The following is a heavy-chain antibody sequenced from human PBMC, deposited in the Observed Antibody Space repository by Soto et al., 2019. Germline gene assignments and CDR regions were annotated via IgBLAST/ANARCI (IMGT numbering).Heavy chain of an antibody. CDR1: GGSISTSISSSNYY. CDR3: ARRLSSQLVGVDHYSFDY. Sequence: QLQLQESGPGLVEPSETLSLTCTVSGGSISTSISSSNYYWGWIRQSPGKGLEWIGSIYHTGNTYFNPSIESRVTISVDTSKNQFSLKLSSVTAADTAVYYCARRLSSQLVGVDHYSFDYWGQGTLVTVAS. J-gene: IGHJ4*02. D-gene: IGHD6-6*01. CDR2: IYHTGNT. V-gene: IGHV4-39*01.